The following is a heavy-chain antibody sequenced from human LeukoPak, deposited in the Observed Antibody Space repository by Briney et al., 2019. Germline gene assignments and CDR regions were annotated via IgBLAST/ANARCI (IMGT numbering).Heavy chain of an antibody. CDR1: GYTFTSYG. D-gene: IGHD6-13*01. J-gene: IGHJ6*02. CDR2: MNPYTGIT. Sequence: GASVKVSCKASGYTFTSYGIGWVRQAPGQGLEWMGWMNPYTGITGYPQKFQGRVTMTRDTSISTAYMELSSLTSEDTAVYFCARENVNRGSSWGYDYFGMDVWGQGTAVTVSS. V-gene: IGHV1-8*02. CDR3: ARENVNRGSSWGYDYFGMDV.